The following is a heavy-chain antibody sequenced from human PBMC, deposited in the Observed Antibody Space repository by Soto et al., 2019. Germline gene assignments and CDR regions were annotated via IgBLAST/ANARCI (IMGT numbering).Heavy chain of an antibody. CDR1: GFTFSSYS. Sequence: PRLSCAASGFTFSSYSMNWVRQAPGKGLEWVSSISSSSSYIYYADSVKGRFTISRDNAKNSLYLQMNSLRAEDTAVYYCARNPETEYSSSSDLWFDPWGQGTLVTVSS. V-gene: IGHV3-21*01. D-gene: IGHD6-6*01. J-gene: IGHJ5*02. CDR2: ISSSSSYI. CDR3: ARNPETEYSSSSDLWFDP.